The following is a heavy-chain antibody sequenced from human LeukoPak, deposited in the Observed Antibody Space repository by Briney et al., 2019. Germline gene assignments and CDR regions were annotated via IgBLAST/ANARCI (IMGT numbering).Heavy chain of an antibody. D-gene: IGHD2-2*01. CDR2: ISYDGSNK. V-gene: IGHV3-30*03. CDR1: GFTFSSYG. CDR3: ARTVVVPAAIFDY. J-gene: IGHJ4*02. Sequence: GGSLRPSCAASGFTFSSYGMHWVRQAPGKGLEWVAVISYDGSNKYYADSVKGRFTISRDNSKNTLYLQMNSLRAEDTAVYYCARTVVVPAAIFDYWGQGTLVTVSS.